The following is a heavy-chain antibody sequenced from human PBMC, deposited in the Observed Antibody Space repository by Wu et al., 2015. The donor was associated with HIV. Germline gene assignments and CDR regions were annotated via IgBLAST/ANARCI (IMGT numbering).Heavy chain of an antibody. CDR3: ARAASFFYDKHGYYRNWYFDV. Sequence: QVQLVQSETEMKKPGASLKVSCKASGYTFSAYDINWVRQAPGQGLEWVGWMNPNSGNTGYPQKFQGRVTMTRDTSISTVYMELSSLKSEDTAVYYCARAASFFYDKHGYYRNWYFDVWGRGTLVAVSS. D-gene: IGHD3-22*01. J-gene: IGHJ2*01. CDR1: GYTFSAYD. CDR2: MNPNSGNT. V-gene: IGHV1-8*01.